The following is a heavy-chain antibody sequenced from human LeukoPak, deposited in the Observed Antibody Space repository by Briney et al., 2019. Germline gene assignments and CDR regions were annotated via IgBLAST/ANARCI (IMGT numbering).Heavy chain of an antibody. CDR3: ARDASYYDFWSGYPKIWFDP. J-gene: IGHJ5*02. CDR2: IYYSGST. D-gene: IGHD3-3*01. V-gene: IGHV4-59*11. Sequence: PSETLSLTCTVSGGSISSHYWSWIRQPPGKGLEWIGYIYYSGSTNYNPSLKSRVTISVDTSKNQFSLKLSSVTAADTAVYYCARDASYYDFWSGYPKIWFDPWGQGTLVTVSS. CDR1: GGSISSHY.